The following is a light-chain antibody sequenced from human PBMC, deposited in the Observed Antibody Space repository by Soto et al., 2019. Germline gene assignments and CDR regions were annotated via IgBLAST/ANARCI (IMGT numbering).Light chain of an antibody. J-gene: IGKJ2*03. V-gene: IGKV3-20*01. Sequence: EIVLTQSPGTLSLSPGESATLSCRASQSVSRTNLAWYQQKPGQSPRLVMFGASSRATGIPDRFSGSGSGTDFTLTISRLEPEDFAVYYCQQYGSSPVSFGQGTKLEIK. CDR1: QSVSRTN. CDR2: GAS. CDR3: QQYGSSPVS.